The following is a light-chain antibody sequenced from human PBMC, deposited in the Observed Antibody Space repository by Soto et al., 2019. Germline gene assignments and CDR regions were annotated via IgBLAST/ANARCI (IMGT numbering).Light chain of an antibody. CDR2: GVT. CDR1: ASDIGAYDF. V-gene: IGLV2-14*01. CDR3: RSYTTTDTYV. Sequence: QSVLTQPASVSASPGQSITISCTGTASDIGAYDFVSWFQHYPGQAPKLLIYGVTNRPSVISDRFSGSKSGNTASLTISGLQADDEADYYCRSYTTTDTYVFGSGTKVTVL. J-gene: IGLJ1*01.